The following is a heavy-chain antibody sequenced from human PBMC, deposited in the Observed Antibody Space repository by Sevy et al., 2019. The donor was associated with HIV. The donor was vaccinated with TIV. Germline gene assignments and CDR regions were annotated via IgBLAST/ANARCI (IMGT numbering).Heavy chain of an antibody. Sequence: SGPTLVKPTQTLTLTCTFSGFSFTTSGVGVAWIRQSPGKAPEFIAMIYWDDDKRYNSPLQNRVSITKDPSKVQVVLTMANMGPLDTGTYFCAHRRSRGTIITEFDFWGPGTLVTVSS. V-gene: IGHV2-5*02. D-gene: IGHD3-22*01. J-gene: IGHJ4*02. CDR3: AHRRSRGTIITEFDF. CDR1: GFSFTTSGVG. CDR2: IYWDDDK.